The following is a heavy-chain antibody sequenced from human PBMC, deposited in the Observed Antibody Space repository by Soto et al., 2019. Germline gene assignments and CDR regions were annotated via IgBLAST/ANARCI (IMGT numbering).Heavy chain of an antibody. Sequence: ASVKVSCEASGYTFTSYGISWVRQAPGQGLEWMGWISAYNGNTNYAQKLQGRVTMTTDTSTSTAYMELRSLRSDDTAVYYCARDRSQNYYDSSGYSVWGQGTMVTVSS. CDR2: ISAYNGNT. CDR3: ARDRSQNYYDSSGYSV. D-gene: IGHD3-22*01. V-gene: IGHV1-18*01. J-gene: IGHJ3*01. CDR1: GYTFTSYG.